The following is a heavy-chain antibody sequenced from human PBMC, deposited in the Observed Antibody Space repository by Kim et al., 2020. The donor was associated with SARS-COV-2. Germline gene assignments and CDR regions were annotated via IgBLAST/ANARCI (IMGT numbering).Heavy chain of an antibody. Sequence: ADAVKGRFTISRDNAKNSLYLQMNSLRAEDTAVYYCARDLHGSGSYYTDYWGQGTLVTVSS. J-gene: IGHJ4*02. V-gene: IGHV3-11*04. CDR3: ARDLHGSGSYYTDY. D-gene: IGHD3-10*01.